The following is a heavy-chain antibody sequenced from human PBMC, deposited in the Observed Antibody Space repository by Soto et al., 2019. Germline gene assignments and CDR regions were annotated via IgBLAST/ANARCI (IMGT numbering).Heavy chain of an antibody. V-gene: IGHV4-4*02. D-gene: IGHD1-20*01. Sequence: KPSETLSLTCAVSGGSISSSNWWSWVRQPPGKGLEWIGEIYHSGSTNYNPSLKSRATISVDKSKNQFSLKLSSVTAADTAVYYCARGFIGVTGTTDYYYGMDVWGQGTTVTVSS. CDR2: IYHSGST. J-gene: IGHJ6*02. CDR1: GGSISSSNW. CDR3: ARGFIGVTGTTDYYYGMDV.